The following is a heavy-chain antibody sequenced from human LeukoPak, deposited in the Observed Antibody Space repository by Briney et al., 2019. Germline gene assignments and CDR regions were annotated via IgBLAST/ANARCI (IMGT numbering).Heavy chain of an antibody. D-gene: IGHD3-10*01. Sequence: PSETLSLTCTVSGGSISSYYWSWIRQPPGKGLEWIGYIYYSGSTNYNPSLKSRVTISVDTSKNQFSLKLSSVTAADTAVYYCAGRGPQNYYGSGSYVFDIWGQGTMVTVSS. CDR2: IYYSGST. CDR1: GGSISSYY. V-gene: IGHV4-59*01. CDR3: AGRGPQNYYGSGSYVFDI. J-gene: IGHJ3*02.